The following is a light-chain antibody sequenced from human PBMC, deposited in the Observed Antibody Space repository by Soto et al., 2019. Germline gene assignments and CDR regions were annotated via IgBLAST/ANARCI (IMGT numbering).Light chain of an antibody. V-gene: IGKV3-20*01. Sequence: EIVLTQSPATLSLSPGERATLSFRASQSVSVYLAWYQQKPGQAPRLLISDASDRAAGVPVRFSGSGSGTDFTLTISRLEPEDFAVYYCQQYGSSGTFGQGTKVDIK. J-gene: IGKJ1*01. CDR1: QSVSVY. CDR2: DAS. CDR3: QQYGSSGT.